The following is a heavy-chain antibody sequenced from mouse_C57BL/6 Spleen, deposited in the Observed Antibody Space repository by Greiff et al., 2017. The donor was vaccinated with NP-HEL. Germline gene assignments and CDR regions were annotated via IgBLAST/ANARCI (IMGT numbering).Heavy chain of an antibody. J-gene: IGHJ4*01. CDR1: GYAFSSSW. V-gene: IGHV1-82*01. Sequence: VQLQQSGPELVKPGASVKISCKASGYAFSSSWMNWVKQRPGKGLEWIGRIYPGDGDTNYNGKFKGKATLTADKSSSTAYMQLSSLTAEDSAVSFCARGDDGYSYAMDYWGQGTSVTVSS. D-gene: IGHD2-3*01. CDR3: ARGDDGYSYAMDY. CDR2: IYPGDGDT.